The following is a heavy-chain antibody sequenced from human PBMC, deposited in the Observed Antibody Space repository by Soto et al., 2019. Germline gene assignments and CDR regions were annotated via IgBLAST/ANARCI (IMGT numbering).Heavy chain of an antibody. J-gene: IGHJ6*02. CDR2: VSYDGNHK. CDR3: AKDVGQQLVLNYGMDV. V-gene: IGHV3-30*18. Sequence: QVPLVESGGGVIQPGTSLSLSCASSGFTFRSFGMYWVRQAPGKGLEWVAVVSYDGNHKYYADSVKGRFTVSRDNAKXXLYLQMNSLRGEDTAVYYCAKDVGQQLVLNYGMDVWGQGTTVTVSS. CDR1: GFTFRSFG. D-gene: IGHD6-13*01.